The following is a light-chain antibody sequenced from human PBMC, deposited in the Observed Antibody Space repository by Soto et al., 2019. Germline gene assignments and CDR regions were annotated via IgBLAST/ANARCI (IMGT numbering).Light chain of an antibody. Sequence: EIVLTQSPGTLSLSPGERATLSCRASQSVSSSYLAWYQQKPGQAPRLLIYSTSSRATGIPDRFSRSGSGKDFTLTISRLEPDDFAMYYCQQYGSSPLTFGQGTRVEIK. CDR3: QQYGSSPLT. CDR2: STS. CDR1: QSVSSSY. V-gene: IGKV3-20*01. J-gene: IGKJ1*01.